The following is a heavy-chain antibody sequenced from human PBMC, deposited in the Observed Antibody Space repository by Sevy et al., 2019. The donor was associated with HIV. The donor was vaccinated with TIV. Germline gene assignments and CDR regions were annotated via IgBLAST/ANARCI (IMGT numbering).Heavy chain of an antibody. D-gene: IGHD3-10*01. J-gene: IGHJ4*02. CDR2: MNANSGNT. Sequence: ASVKVSCKASGYTFTDYDINWVRQATGQGLEWMGWMNANSGNTGYAQKFQGRVTMTRNTSISTAYMELSSLRSEDTAVYYCARGYMKYGSRIPPGYWGQGTLVTISS. CDR3: ARGYMKYGSRIPPGY. CDR1: GYTFTDYD. V-gene: IGHV1-8*01.